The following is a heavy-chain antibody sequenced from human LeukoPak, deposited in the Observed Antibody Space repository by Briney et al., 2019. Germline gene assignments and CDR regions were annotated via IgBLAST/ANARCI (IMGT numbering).Heavy chain of an antibody. CDR3: AIDLYGDYPIDC. CDR1: GFTFASNA. J-gene: IGHJ4*02. V-gene: IGHV3-23*01. D-gene: IGHD4-17*01. CDR2: ISGSDGSA. Sequence: GGSLRPSCEASGFTFASNAMSWVRPPQGRGWGWVSTISGSDGSAYSAGSVKGRFTISRDNSKNTLYLQMNSLRAEDTAVYYCAIDLYGDYPIDCWGQGTLVTVSS.